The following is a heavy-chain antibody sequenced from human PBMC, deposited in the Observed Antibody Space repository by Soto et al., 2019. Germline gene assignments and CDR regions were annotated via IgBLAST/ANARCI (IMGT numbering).Heavy chain of an antibody. D-gene: IGHD7-27*01. CDR2: ISYDGSNK. J-gene: IGHJ4*02. CDR1: GFTFSSYA. Sequence: GGSLRLSCAASGFTFSSYAMHWVRQAPGKGLEWVAVISYDGSNKYYADSVKGRFTISRDNSKNTLYLQMNSLRAEDTAVYYCARGLTGELDDSFDYWGQGTLVTVSS. CDR3: ARGLTGELDDSFDY. V-gene: IGHV3-30*04.